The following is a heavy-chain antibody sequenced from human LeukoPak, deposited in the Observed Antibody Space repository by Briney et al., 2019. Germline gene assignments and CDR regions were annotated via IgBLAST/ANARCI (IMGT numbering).Heavy chain of an antibody. J-gene: IGHJ5*02. V-gene: IGHV4-59*01. CDR3: AREGPLGWFDP. Sequence: PSETLSLTCTVSGGSISSYYWSWIRQPPGKGLEWIGYIYYSGSTNYNPSLKSRVTISVDTYKNQFSLKLSSVTAADTAVYYCAREGPLGWFDPWGQGTLVTVSS. CDR1: GGSISSYY. CDR2: IYYSGST.